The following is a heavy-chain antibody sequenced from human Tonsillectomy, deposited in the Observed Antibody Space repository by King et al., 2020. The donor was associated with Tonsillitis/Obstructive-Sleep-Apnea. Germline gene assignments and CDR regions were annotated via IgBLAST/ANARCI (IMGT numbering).Heavy chain of an antibody. J-gene: IGHJ6*03. Sequence: VQLVESGGGLVKPGGSLRLSCAASGFTFMNAWMSWVRQAPGKGLEWVGRIKSQIDGGTTDYAAPVKGRFIISRDDSKNTLYLQIRSMKSEDTAVYYCTADRIQPPRVNYYYYMDAWGKGTTVTVSS. CDR3: TADRIQPPRVNYYYYMDA. V-gene: IGHV3-15*01. D-gene: IGHD5-18*01. CDR1: GFTFMNAW. CDR2: IKSQIDGGTT.